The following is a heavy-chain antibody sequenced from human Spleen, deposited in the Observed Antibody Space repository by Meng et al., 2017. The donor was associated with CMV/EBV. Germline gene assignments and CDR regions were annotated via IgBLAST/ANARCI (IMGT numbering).Heavy chain of an antibody. V-gene: IGHV1-18*01. CDR1: GYTFTTYG. D-gene: IGHD2-2*01. CDR3: ARRDCSSTTCSDSYYYGMDV. J-gene: IGHJ6*02. Sequence: ASVKVSCKASGYTFTTYGISWVRQAPGQGLEWMGWISAYNGNTNFAQKFQGGVTMTTDTSTSTAYMELRSLRSDDTAVYFCARRDCSSTTCSDSYYYGMDVWGQGTTVTVSS. CDR2: ISAYNGNT.